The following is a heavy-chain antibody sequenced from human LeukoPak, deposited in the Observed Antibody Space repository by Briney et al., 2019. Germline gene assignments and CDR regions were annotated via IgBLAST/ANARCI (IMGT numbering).Heavy chain of an antibody. Sequence: ASVKVSCKASGYTFTSYGISWVRQAPGQGLEWMGWISAYNGNTNYAQKLQGRVTMTTDTSTSTAYMELRSLRSVDTAVYYCARDKDDFWSGYDNWFDPWGQGTLVTVSS. CDR3: ARDKDDFWSGYDNWFDP. D-gene: IGHD3-3*01. J-gene: IGHJ5*02. CDR2: ISAYNGNT. CDR1: GYTFTSYG. V-gene: IGHV1-18*01.